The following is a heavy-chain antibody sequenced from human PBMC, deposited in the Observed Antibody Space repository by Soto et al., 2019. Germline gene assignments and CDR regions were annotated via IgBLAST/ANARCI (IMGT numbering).Heavy chain of an antibody. CDR2: IYYSGNT. J-gene: IGHJ4*02. D-gene: IGHD3-16*01. Sequence: QVQLQEAGPGLVKPSQTLSLTCTVSGGSFSRGGYYWSWIRQHPGKGLEWIAYIYYSGNTSYNPSLKSRVIISVDTSENQFSLKLTSVTAADTAVYYCAREGALGNFEYWGQGTLVTVSS. V-gene: IGHV4-31*03. CDR1: GGSFSRGGYY. CDR3: AREGALGNFEY.